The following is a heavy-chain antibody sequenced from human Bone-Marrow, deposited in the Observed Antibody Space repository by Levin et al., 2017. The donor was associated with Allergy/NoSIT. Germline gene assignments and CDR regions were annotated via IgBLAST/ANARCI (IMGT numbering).Heavy chain of an antibody. CDR2: IYHSGST. CDR1: GSSIKVNFY. CDR3: AREPCGAGDCSSGGY. V-gene: IGHV4-38-2*02. D-gene: IGHD2-21*02. Sequence: ASETLSLTCTVSGSSIKVNFYWAWIRQLPGKGLEWIGSIYHSGSTYYNSPLKSRVNISVDTSKSQFSLKLRSVTAADTAMYYCAREPCGAGDCSSGGYWGQGALVTVSS. J-gene: IGHJ4*02.